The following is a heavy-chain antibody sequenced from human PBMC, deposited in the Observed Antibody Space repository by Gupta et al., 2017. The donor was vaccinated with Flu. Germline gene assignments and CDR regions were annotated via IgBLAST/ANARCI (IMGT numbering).Heavy chain of an antibody. Sequence: AVSGVAVSSNYMAWGGQAPGRGLEGVSTIYSASTKKYADSGRGRFTISRDDSKNVLYLELNKVRDDDTAVYYCARDDSREPAVFDGGQGALVTVSS. J-gene: IGHJ4*02. CDR3: ARDDSREPAVFD. V-gene: IGHV3-53*01. D-gene: IGHD3-3*01. CDR2: IYSASTK. CDR1: GVAVSSNY.